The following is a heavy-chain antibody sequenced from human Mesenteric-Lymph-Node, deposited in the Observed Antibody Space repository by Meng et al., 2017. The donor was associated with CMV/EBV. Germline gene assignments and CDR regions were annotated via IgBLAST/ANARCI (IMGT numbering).Heavy chain of an antibody. Sequence: GGSLRLSCAASGFDVSINYMSWVRQAPGKGLEWVSVLYSTGGAFYADSVKGRFIVSRDNSKNTLFLQMNNVRAEDTAAYYCAKHMTGYYYYGLDVWGQGTTVTVSS. CDR3: AKHMTGYYYYGLDV. V-gene: IGHV3-53*01. CDR1: GFDVSINY. CDR2: LYSTGGA. J-gene: IGHJ6*02. D-gene: IGHD1-14*01.